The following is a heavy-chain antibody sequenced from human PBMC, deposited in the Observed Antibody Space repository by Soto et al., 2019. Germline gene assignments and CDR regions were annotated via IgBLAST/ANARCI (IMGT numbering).Heavy chain of an antibody. Sequence: QVQLQQWGAGLLQPSETLSLTCAVYGGSFSGYYWSWMRQPPGEGLEWSGEINHTGDIYYSPSLKSRVTISVDTSENQSSLNLNSVPAADPAVYYCARASRYCTNVLFYTYYYLGMDVLGQGTTVSVSS. CDR1: GGSFSGYY. J-gene: IGHJ6*02. CDR2: INHTGDI. V-gene: IGHV4-34*01. D-gene: IGHD2-8*01. CDR3: ARASRYCTNVLFYTYYYLGMDV.